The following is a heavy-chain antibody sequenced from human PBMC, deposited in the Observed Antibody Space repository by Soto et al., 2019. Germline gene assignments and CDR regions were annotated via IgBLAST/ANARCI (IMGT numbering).Heavy chain of an antibody. CDR3: AKTFIAAAGTDLDY. V-gene: IGHV3-23*01. D-gene: IGHD6-13*01. CDR2: ISGSGGST. Sequence: GGSLRLSCAASGFTFSSYAMSWVRQAPGQGLEWVSAISGSGGSTYYADSVKGRFTISRDNSKNTLYLQMNSLRAEDTAVYYCAKTFIAAAGTDLDYWGQGTLVTVSS. J-gene: IGHJ4*02. CDR1: GFTFSSYA.